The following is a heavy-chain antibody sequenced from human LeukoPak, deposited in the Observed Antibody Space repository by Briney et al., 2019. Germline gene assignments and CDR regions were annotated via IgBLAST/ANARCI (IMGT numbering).Heavy chain of an antibody. Sequence: GGSLRLSCAASGFTFSSYGMHWVRQAPGKGLEWVAVISYDGSNKYYADSVKGRFTISGDNSKNTLYLQMNSLRAEDTAVYYCAKGYFDWLGEYYFDYWGQGTLVTVSS. CDR1: GFTFSSYG. V-gene: IGHV3-30*18. CDR3: AKGYFDWLGEYYFDY. J-gene: IGHJ4*02. D-gene: IGHD3-9*01. CDR2: ISYDGSNK.